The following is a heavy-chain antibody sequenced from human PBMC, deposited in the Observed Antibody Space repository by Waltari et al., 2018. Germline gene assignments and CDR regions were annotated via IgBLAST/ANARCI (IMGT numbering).Heavy chain of an antibody. CDR3: ARRSIVVVPAAIIKIDYGMDV. CDR1: GGSISSSSYY. CDR2: IYYSGST. D-gene: IGHD2-2*02. Sequence: QLQLQESGPGLVKPSETLSLTCTVSGGSISSSSYYWGWIRQPPGKGLEWIGSIYYSGSTYYNPSLKSRVTISVDTSKNQFSLKLSSVTAADTAVYYCARRSIVVVPAAIIKIDYGMDVWGQGTTVTVSS. J-gene: IGHJ6*02. V-gene: IGHV4-39*07.